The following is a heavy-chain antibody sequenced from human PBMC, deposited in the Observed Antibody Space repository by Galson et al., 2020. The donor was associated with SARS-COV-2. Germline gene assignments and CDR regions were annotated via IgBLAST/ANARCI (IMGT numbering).Heavy chain of an antibody. CDR2: VIPMLALA. D-gene: IGHD3-22*01. Sequence: SVKVSCKASGGPFLNYTISWVRQAPGQGLEWMGRVIPMLALANYAQKFQARVTITADKSTSTAYMELSSLRSEDTAVYYCARAKGDYYDSSGYYTLDYAFNIWGQGTMVTVSS. CDR1: GGPFLNYT. CDR3: ARAKGDYYDSSGYYTLDYAFNI. V-gene: IGHV1-69*10. J-gene: IGHJ3*02.